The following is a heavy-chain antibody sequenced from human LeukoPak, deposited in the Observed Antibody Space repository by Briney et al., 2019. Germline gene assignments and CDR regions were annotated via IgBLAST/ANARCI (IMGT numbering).Heavy chain of an antibody. CDR3: ARHNLGYCSSTSCWRGWFDP. D-gene: IGHD2-2*01. Sequence: PSETLSLTCTVSGGSISSSSYYWGWLRQPPGQGLEWIGSIYYSGSTYYNPSLKSRVTISVDTSKNQFSLKLSSVTAADTAVYYCARHNLGYCSSTSCWRGWFDPWGQGTLVTVSS. CDR2: IYYSGST. CDR1: GGSISSSSYY. V-gene: IGHV4-39*01. J-gene: IGHJ5*02.